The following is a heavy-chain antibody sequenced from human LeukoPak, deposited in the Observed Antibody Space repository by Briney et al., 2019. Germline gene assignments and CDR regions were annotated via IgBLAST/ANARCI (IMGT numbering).Heavy chain of an antibody. V-gene: IGHV3-21*01. Sequence: GGSLRLFCAASGFTSSSYSMTWVRQAPGKGLEWVSSISSSSSYIYYADSVKGRFTISRDNAKNSLYLQINSLRAEDTAVYYCARAPPSSGYPPFDYWGQGTLVTVSS. J-gene: IGHJ4*02. CDR1: GFTSSSYS. D-gene: IGHD5-12*01. CDR3: ARAPPSSGYPPFDY. CDR2: ISSSSSYI.